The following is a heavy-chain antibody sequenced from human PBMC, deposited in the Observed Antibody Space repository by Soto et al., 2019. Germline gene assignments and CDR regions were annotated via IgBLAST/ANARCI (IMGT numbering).Heavy chain of an antibody. Sequence: QVQLVQSGAEVRKPGSSVKVSCKVSGGSFISYAISWVRQAPGQGLEWVGGIVPMFGRGNYAQRFQGRVTITADESTSTVHMELSSLRSDDTAVYYCARDGSNVDTAMVSQYFYGMDVWGLGTTVTVSS. J-gene: IGHJ6*02. CDR1: GGSFISYA. CDR3: ARDGSNVDTAMVSQYFYGMDV. V-gene: IGHV1-69*12. D-gene: IGHD5-18*01. CDR2: IVPMFGRG.